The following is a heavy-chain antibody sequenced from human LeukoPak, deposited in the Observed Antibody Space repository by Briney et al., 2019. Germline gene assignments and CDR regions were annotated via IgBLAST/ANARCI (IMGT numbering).Heavy chain of an antibody. V-gene: IGHV4-59*01. CDR1: GGSISSYY. CDR2: IYYSGGT. J-gene: IGHJ4*02. Sequence: PSETLSLTCTVSGGSISSYYWSWIRQPPGKGLEWIGYIYYSGGTNYNPSLKSRVTISVDTSKNQFSLKLSSVTAADTAVYYCARSSSGWYETLFDYWGQGTLVTVSS. D-gene: IGHD6-19*01. CDR3: ARSSSGWYETLFDY.